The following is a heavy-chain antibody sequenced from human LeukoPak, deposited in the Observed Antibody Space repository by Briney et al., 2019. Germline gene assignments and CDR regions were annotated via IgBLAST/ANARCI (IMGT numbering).Heavy chain of an antibody. J-gene: IGHJ6*02. Sequence: SETLSLTGTVSGGSISSYYWSWIRQPPGKGLEWIGYIYYSGSTNYNPSLKSRVTISVDTSKNQFSLKLSSVTAADTAVYYCARGTGYSSTKRYMDVWGQGTTVTVSS. D-gene: IGHD6-13*01. V-gene: IGHV4-59*01. CDR2: IYYSGST. CDR3: ARGTGYSSTKRYMDV. CDR1: GGSISSYY.